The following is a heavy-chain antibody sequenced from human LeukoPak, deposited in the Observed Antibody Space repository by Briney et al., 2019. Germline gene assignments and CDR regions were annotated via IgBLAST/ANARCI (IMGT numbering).Heavy chain of an antibody. CDR3: TREATYYYGSGSQTQFDY. CDR1: GFTFGDHA. V-gene: IGHV3-49*04. Sequence: GGSLRLSCTASGFTFGDHAMSWVRQAPGKGLEWVGFIRSKAYGGTTEYAASVKGRFTISRDDSKSIAYLQMNSLKTEDTAVYYCTREATYYYGSGSQTQFDYWGQGTLVTVSS. J-gene: IGHJ4*02. D-gene: IGHD3-10*01. CDR2: IRSKAYGGTT.